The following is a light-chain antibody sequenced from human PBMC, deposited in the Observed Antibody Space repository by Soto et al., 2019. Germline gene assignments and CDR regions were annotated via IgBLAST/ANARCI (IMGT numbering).Light chain of an antibody. CDR2: GAS. J-gene: IGKJ2*01. V-gene: IGKV3-20*01. Sequence: EIVLTQSPGTLSLSPGERATLSCRASQSGSGTYLAWYQQKPGQAPRLLISGASRRATGIPDRFSGSGSGTDFTLTISNLQSEDSALYYCQQYNNWPPSVTYTFGQGTKVDIK. CDR1: QSGSGTY. CDR3: QQYNNWPPSVTYT.